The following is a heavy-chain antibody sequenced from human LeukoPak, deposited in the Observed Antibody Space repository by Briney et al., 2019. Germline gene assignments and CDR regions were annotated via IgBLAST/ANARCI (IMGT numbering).Heavy chain of an antibody. CDR3: AKMKGHPLPKYYMDV. CDR1: GFTFSGFA. J-gene: IGHJ6*01. Sequence: GGSLRLSCAASGFTFSGFAMSWVRRTPGKGLGWVSGISGTGDNTLYADSVKGRFTISRDNSKNTLYLEMNSLRAEDTAIYYCAKMKGHPLPKYYMDVWGQGTTVTVSS. V-gene: IGHV3-23*01. CDR2: ISGTGDNT. D-gene: IGHD1-26*01.